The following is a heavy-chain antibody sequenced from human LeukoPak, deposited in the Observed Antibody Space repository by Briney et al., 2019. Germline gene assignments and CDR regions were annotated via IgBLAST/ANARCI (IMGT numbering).Heavy chain of an antibody. Sequence: SETLSLTCAVYGGSFSGYYWSWIRQPPGKGLEWIGEINHSGSTNYNPSLKSRVTISVDTSKNQSSLKLSSVTAADTAVYYCARAYIRYFDWFASPFDYWGQGTLVTVSS. CDR1: GGSFSGYY. CDR3: ARAYIRYFDWFASPFDY. D-gene: IGHD3-9*01. V-gene: IGHV4-34*01. J-gene: IGHJ4*02. CDR2: INHSGST.